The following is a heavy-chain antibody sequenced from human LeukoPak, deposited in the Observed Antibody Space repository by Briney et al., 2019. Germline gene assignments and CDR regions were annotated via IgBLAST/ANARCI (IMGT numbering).Heavy chain of an antibody. J-gene: IGHJ3*02. D-gene: IGHD3-3*01. CDR1: GFTFSSYS. CDR2: ISSSSSYI. CDR3: ARDYDFWSGYSRRRYGLGAFDI. Sequence: GGSLRLSCAASGFTFSSYSMNWVRQAPGKGLEWVSSISSSSSYIYYADSVKGRFTISRDNAKNSLYLQMNSLGAEDTAVYYCARDYDFWSGYSRRRYGLGAFDIWGQGTMVTVSS. V-gene: IGHV3-21*01.